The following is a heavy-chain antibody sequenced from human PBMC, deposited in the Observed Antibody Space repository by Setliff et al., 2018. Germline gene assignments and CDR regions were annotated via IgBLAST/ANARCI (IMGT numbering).Heavy chain of an antibody. V-gene: IGHV1-8*02. J-gene: IGHJ3*02. Sequence: AASVKVSCKASGDIFSNSHINWVRQATGQGLEWMGWMSPDNGRAGYTQKFQGRVTMTRDTSISTAYLELNSLRSGDTAVYYCVRGPRQPSYGFPLRPFDIWGQGTMVTVS. CDR2: MSPDNGRA. CDR3: VRGPRQPSYGFPLRPFDI. CDR1: GDIFSNSH. D-gene: IGHD5-18*01.